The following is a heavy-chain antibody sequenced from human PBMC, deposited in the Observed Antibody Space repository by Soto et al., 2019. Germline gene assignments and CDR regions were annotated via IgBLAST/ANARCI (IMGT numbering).Heavy chain of an antibody. V-gene: IGHV4-4*02. CDR2: IYHSGST. J-gene: IGHJ6*02. CDR1: GGSVSSSNW. D-gene: IGHD3-10*01. Sequence: KTSETLSLTCAVSGGSVSSSNWWNWVRQPPGKGLEWIGEIYHSGSTSYNPSLKSRATISMDKSNNHFSLRLRSVTAADTAVYFCARADFVITLGVRGMDVWGQGTTVTVSS. CDR3: ARADFVITLGVRGMDV.